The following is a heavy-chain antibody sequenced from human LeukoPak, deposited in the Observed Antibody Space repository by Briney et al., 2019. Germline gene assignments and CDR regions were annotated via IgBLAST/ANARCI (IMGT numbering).Heavy chain of an antibody. V-gene: IGHV3-48*02. CDR3: ARDYAYAFDI. D-gene: IGHD3-16*01. Sequence: GGSLRPSCAASGFTFDDHGMSWVRQAPGKGLEWVSYVSDSTMYYADSVKGRFTISRDNAKNSLYLQMNSLRDEDTAVYYCARDYAYAFDIWGQGTMVTVSS. CDR1: GFTFDDHG. J-gene: IGHJ3*02. CDR2: VSDSTM.